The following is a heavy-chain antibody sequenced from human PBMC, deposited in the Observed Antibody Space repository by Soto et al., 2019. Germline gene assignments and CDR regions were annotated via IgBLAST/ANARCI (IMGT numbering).Heavy chain of an antibody. CDR2: ISYAGSNK. J-gene: IGHJ4*02. D-gene: IGHD2-8*02. CDR1: GFTFGSYG. Sequence: GGSLRLSCAASGFTFGSYGMHWVRQAPGKGLEWVAVISYAGSNKYYADSVRGRFAISRDNSNNMLYLQMNSLSAEDTAVYYCANIRNVVYAPNAYWGQGTLVTVSS. CDR3: ANIRNVVYAPNAY. V-gene: IGHV3-30*18.